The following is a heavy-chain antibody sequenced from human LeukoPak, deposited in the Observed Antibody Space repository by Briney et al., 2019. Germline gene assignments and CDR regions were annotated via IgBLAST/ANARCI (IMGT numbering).Heavy chain of an antibody. D-gene: IGHD3-10*02. CDR1: GYSISSGYY. V-gene: IGHV4-38-2*02. CDR2: IYHSGST. CDR3: ARAGLWGRLVRDALDI. Sequence: SETLSLTCTVSGYSISSGYYWGWIRQPPGKGLEWIGSIYHSGSTYYNPSLKSRVTISVDTSKNQFSLKLSSVTAADTAVYYCARAGLWGRLVRDALDIWGQGTMVTVSS. J-gene: IGHJ3*02.